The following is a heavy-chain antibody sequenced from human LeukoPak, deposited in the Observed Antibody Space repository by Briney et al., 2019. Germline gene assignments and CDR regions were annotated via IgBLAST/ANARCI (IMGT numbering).Heavy chain of an antibody. CDR3: AKGGGHSYVNFDH. CDR1: GGSISSYY. Sequence: SETLSLTCTVSGGSISSYYWNWIRQSPGKGLEWIGYIFYSGSTNYNPSLKSRVTISVDTSKNQFSLKLRSVTAADTAVYYCAKGGGHSYVNFDHWGQGTLVTVSS. J-gene: IGHJ4*02. V-gene: IGHV4-59*01. CDR2: IFYSGST. D-gene: IGHD5-18*01.